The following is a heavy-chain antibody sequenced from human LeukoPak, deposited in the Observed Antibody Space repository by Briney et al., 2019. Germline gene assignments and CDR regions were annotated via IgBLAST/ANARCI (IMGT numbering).Heavy chain of an antibody. CDR3: ARXXXXXXX. CDR1: GFNFNYYA. V-gene: IGHV3-23*01. Sequence: PGGSLRLSCAASGFNFNYYAMSWVRQAPGKGLEWVSGISDNEEVPYYTDSVNGRFTISRDNAKNTVYLQLNNLQADETAVYFXARXXXXXXXWGQGTLVSXXS. J-gene: IGHJ4*02. CDR2: ISDNEEVP.